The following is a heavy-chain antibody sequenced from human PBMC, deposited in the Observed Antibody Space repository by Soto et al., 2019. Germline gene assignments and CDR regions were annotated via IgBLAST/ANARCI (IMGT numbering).Heavy chain of an antibody. CDR3: ARLLLSRVDFDP. J-gene: IGHJ5*02. CDR2: IDPSDSYT. Sequence: GESLKSSCKGSGYRFTSYWMSWVRQMPGKGLEWMGRIDPSDSYTNYSPSFQGHVTISADKSISTAYLQWSSLKASDTAMYYCARLLLSRVDFDPWGQGTLVTVSS. CDR1: GYRFTSYW. V-gene: IGHV5-10-1*01. D-gene: IGHD3-16*02.